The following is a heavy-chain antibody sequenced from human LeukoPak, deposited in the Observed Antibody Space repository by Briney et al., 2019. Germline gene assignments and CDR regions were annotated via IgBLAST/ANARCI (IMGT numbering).Heavy chain of an antibody. D-gene: IGHD2-2*01. Sequence: SETLSLTCTVSGGFICSYYWSWIRQPAGKGLEWIGRIYTSGSTNYNPSLKSRVTMSVDTSKNQFSLKLSSVTAADTAVYYCARGGIVVVPAAKEIEYFDYWGQGTLVTVSS. CDR1: GGFICSYY. V-gene: IGHV4-4*07. CDR2: IYTSGST. J-gene: IGHJ4*02. CDR3: ARGGIVVVPAAKEIEYFDY.